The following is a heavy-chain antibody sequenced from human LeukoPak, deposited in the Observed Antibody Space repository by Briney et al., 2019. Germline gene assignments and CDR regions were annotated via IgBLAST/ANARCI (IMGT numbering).Heavy chain of an antibody. CDR2: ISGSDTTT. CDR3: ARAVGATEIFDY. Sequence: GGSLRLSCAASGFTFSNSGMSWVRQAPGKGLEWVSYISGSDTTTHYADSVKGRFTISRDNSKNTLYLQMNSLRAEDTAVYYCARAVGATEIFDYWGQGTLVTVSS. J-gene: IGHJ4*02. V-gene: IGHV3-23*01. CDR1: GFTFSNSG. D-gene: IGHD1-26*01.